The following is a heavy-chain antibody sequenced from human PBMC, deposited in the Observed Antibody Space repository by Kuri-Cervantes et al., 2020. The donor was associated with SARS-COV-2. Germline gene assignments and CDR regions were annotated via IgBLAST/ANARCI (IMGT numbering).Heavy chain of an antibody. CDR1: GFTFCSYS. Sequence: GGSLRLSCAASGFTFCSYSMNWVRQAPGKGLECVSSISSSSSYIYYADSVKGRFTISRDNSKNTLYLQMNSLRAEDTAVYYCARLRTNYDILTGYPLPDYFDYWGQGTLVTVSS. V-gene: IGHV3-21*04. D-gene: IGHD3-9*01. CDR2: ISSSSSYI. CDR3: ARLRTNYDILTGYPLPDYFDY. J-gene: IGHJ4*02.